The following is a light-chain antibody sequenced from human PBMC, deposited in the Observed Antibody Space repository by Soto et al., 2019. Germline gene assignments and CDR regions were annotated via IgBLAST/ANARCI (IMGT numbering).Light chain of an antibody. V-gene: IGLV1-40*01. Sequence: QSVLAQPPSVSGAPGQRGTISCTGSSSHIGATYDVQWYQQLPGTAPKLLIYGNSNRPSGVPDRFSGSKSGTSASLAITGLQADDEADYYCQSYDSSLSAHYVFGTGTKVTVL. CDR2: GNS. CDR3: QSYDSSLSAHYV. J-gene: IGLJ1*01. CDR1: SSHIGATYD.